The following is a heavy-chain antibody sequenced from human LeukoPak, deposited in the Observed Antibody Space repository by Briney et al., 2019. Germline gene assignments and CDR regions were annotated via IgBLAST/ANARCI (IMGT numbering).Heavy chain of an antibody. D-gene: IGHD6-19*01. J-gene: IGHJ4*02. CDR2: IRFDGSHK. V-gene: IGHV3-30*02. CDR3: AKVTSSGWYVFDY. Sequence: GGSLRLSCAASGFTSSNYGMHWVRQAPGKGLEWVAFIRFDGSHKYYADSVKGRFTISRDNSKNTLYLQMNSLRAEDTAVYYCAKVTSSGWYVFDYWGQGTLVTVSS. CDR1: GFTSSNYG.